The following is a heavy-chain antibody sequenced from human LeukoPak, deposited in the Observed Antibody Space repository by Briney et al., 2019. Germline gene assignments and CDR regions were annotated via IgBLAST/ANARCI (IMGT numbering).Heavy chain of an antibody. CDR2: ISRVGGST. CDR3: VGLGVPAAAPRDRYYYYGMDV. CDR1: GFTFSPYW. D-gene: IGHD6-13*01. Sequence: GGALRLSCAASGFTFSPYWMHWVRQAPGKGLVWVSVISRVGGSTRSADSVKGRFTISRDNAKNTLYLQMNSLRVEDTAVYYCVGLGVPAAAPRDRYYYYGMDVWGQGTTVTVSS. V-gene: IGHV3-74*01. J-gene: IGHJ6*02.